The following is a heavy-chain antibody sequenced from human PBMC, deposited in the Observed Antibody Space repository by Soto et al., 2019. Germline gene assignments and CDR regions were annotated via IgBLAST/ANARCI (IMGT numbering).Heavy chain of an antibody. Sequence: SETLSLTCTVSGGSISSYYWSCIRQPAGKGLEGIAHIYYSGNTNYDPSLKSRVTISVDRSKNQFSLTLNSVTAADTDVYYCASVAGSCSPGLDYWGQGSLVSVSS. V-gene: IGHV4-59*01. CDR1: GGSISSYY. CDR3: ASVAGSCSPGLDY. CDR2: IYYSGNT. D-gene: IGHD2-15*01. J-gene: IGHJ4*02.